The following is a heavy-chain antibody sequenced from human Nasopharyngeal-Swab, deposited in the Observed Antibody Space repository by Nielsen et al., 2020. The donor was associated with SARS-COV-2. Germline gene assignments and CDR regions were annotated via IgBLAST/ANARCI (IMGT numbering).Heavy chain of an antibody. J-gene: IGHJ6*03. CDR1: GGSISSSSYH. Sequence: SETLSLTCTVSGGSISSSSYHWGWIRQPPGKGLEWIGSIYYSGSTYYNPSLKSRVTISVDTSKNQFSLKLSSVTAADTAVYYCARERGRGGIWNYYYYYMDVWGKGTTVTVSS. V-gene: IGHV4-39*07. D-gene: IGHD3-10*01. CDR2: IYYSGST. CDR3: ARERGRGGIWNYYYYYMDV.